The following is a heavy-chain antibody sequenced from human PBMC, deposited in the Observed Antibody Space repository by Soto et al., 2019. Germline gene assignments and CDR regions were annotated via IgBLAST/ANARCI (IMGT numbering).Heavy chain of an antibody. Sequence: EVQLLESGGGLVQPGGSLRLSCAASGLTSSDSAMSWVRQAPGKGLEWVSAISGAGGSTYYADSVKGRFTISRDNFKKMMYLQMDSLRVEDTAVYYCAKFLAAPSREGTYGMDVWGQGTTVIVSS. D-gene: IGHD6-6*01. J-gene: IGHJ6*02. CDR2: ISGAGGST. CDR1: GLTSSDSA. CDR3: AKFLAAPSREGTYGMDV. V-gene: IGHV3-23*01.